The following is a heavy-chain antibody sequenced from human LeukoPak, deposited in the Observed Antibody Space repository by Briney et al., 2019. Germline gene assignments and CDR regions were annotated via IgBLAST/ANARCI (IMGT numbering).Heavy chain of an antibody. Sequence: PGGSLRLSCSASGFTFSSYAMHWVRQAPGKGREYVSSITSNGDTTYYTDSVKGRFTISRDNSKNTLYLQMSSLRAEDTAVYYCLKDRLGTGDYWGQGTLVSVSS. CDR3: LKDRLGTGDY. D-gene: IGHD7-27*01. V-gene: IGHV3-64D*06. J-gene: IGHJ4*02. CDR2: ITSNGDTT. CDR1: GFTFSSYA.